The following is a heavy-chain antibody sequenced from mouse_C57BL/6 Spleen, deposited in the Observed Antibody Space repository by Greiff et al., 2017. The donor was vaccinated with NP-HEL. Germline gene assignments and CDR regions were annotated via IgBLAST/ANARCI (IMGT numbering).Heavy chain of an antibody. V-gene: IGHV1-20*01. D-gene: IGHD2-4*01. CDR2: INHYNGDT. J-gene: IGHJ2*01. Sequence: EVKLQQSGPELVKPGDSVKISCKASGYSFTGYFMNWVMQSHGKSLEWIGRINHYNGDTFYNQKFNGKATLTVDKSSSTAHMELRSMTSEDSAVYYCARSGDDYGHYWGQGTTLTVSS. CDR1: GYSFTGYF. CDR3: ARSGDDYGHY.